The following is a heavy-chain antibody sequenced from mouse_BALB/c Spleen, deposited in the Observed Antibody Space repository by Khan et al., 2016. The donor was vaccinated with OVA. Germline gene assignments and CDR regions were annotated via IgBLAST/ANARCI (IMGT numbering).Heavy chain of an antibody. Sequence: EVQLQQSGPELVKPGASVKISCKASGYSFTGYFMNWVIQSHGKSLEWIGRINPYIGETFYNQKFKGKSTLTVDESSSTAHMELRSLASEDSAVYYCARIYGSDFDDWGQGTTLTVSS. J-gene: IGHJ2*01. CDR3: ARIYGSDFDD. CDR1: GYSFTGYF. V-gene: IGHV1-20*02. D-gene: IGHD2-1*01. CDR2: INPYIGET.